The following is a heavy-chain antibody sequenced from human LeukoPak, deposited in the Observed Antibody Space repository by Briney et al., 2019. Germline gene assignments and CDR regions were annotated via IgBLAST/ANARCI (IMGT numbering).Heavy chain of an antibody. CDR2: INHSGST. V-gene: IGHV4-34*01. CDR3: ARGVSDY. J-gene: IGHJ4*02. Sequence: SETLSLTRAVYGGSFSGYYWSWIRQPPGKGLEWIGEINHSGSTNYNPSLKSRVTISVDTSKNQFSLKLSSVTAADTAVYYCARGVSDYWGQGTLVTVSS. CDR1: GGSFSGYY.